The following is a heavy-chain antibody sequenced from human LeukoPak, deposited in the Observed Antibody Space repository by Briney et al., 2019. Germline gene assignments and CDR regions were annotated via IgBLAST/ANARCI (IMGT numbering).Heavy chain of an antibody. CDR3: ARSSLNSDYGDY. V-gene: IGHV1-46*01. D-gene: IGHD6-19*01. CDR2: INPSGGST. CDR1: GYTFTNYY. Sequence: GASVKVSCKASGYTFTNYYIHWVRQAPGQGLECMGIINPSGGSTSYAQKFQGRVTMTRDTSTSTVYMELSSLRSEDTAVYYCARSSLNSDYGDYWGQGTLVTVSS. J-gene: IGHJ4*02.